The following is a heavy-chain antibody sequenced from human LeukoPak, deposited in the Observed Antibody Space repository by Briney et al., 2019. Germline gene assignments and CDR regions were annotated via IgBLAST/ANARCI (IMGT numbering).Heavy chain of an antibody. CDR3: ASKQWLVRAKTEDDY. V-gene: IGHV1-2*06. Sequence: ASVKVSCKASGYTFTGYYMHRVRQAPGQGLEWMGRINPNSGGTNYAQKFQGRVTMTRDTSISTAYMELSRLRSDDTAVYYCASKQWLVRAKTEDDYWGQGTLVTVSS. CDR1: GYTFTGYY. CDR2: INPNSGGT. D-gene: IGHD6-19*01. J-gene: IGHJ4*02.